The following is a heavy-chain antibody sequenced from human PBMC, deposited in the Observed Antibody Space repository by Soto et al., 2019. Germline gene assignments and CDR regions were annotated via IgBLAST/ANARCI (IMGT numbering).Heavy chain of an antibody. V-gene: IGHV5-51*01. D-gene: IGHD3-3*01. CDR3: ARLTGNDYDCWCGYWPMYGMDV. CDR1: GYSFTSYW. CDR2: IYPGDYDT. Sequence: GESLKISCKGSGYSFTSYWIGWVRQMPGKGLEWMGVIYPGDYDTRYSPSFQGQVTISADKSISTAYLQWISLKASDTAMDYCARLTGNDYDCWCGYWPMYGMDVWGQGTTVTVS. J-gene: IGHJ6*02.